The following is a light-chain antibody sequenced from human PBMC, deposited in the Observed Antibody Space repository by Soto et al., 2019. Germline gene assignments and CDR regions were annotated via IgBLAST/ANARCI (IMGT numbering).Light chain of an antibody. J-gene: IGKJ3*01. CDR3: HQRSNWPPS. V-gene: IGKV3-11*01. CDR2: DAS. Sequence: EMVLTQSPATLSLSPGERATLSCRASQSVSSLLAWYQQKPGQAPRLLLYDASNRATGIPARFSGSGSGTDFTLTISSLQPEDFAIYYCHQRSNWPPSFGPGTTVY. CDR1: QSVSSL.